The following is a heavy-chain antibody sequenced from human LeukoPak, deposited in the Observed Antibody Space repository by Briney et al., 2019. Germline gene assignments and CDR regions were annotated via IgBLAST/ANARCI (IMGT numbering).Heavy chain of an antibody. V-gene: IGHV4-59*01. Sequence: PSETLSLTCIVSGDSITSYYWTWLRQPPGKGLEWIGFVSYSGNTNYNPSLKSRVTISLDTSRNQFSLKLNSVTAADTAVYYCARGVGSGYTDDWGQGTLVTVSS. CDR2: VSYSGNT. CDR3: ARGVGSGYTDD. D-gene: IGHD3-22*01. J-gene: IGHJ4*02. CDR1: GDSITSYY.